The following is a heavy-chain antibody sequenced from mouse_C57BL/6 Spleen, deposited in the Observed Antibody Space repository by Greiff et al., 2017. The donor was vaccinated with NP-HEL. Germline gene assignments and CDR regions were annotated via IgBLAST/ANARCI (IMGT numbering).Heavy chain of an antibody. CDR2: IHPNSGST. V-gene: IGHV1-64*01. D-gene: IGHD1-1*01. Sequence: PGASVKLSCKASGYTFTSYWMHWVKQRPGQGLEWIGMIHPNSGSTNYNEKFKSKATLTVDKSSSTAYMQLSSLTSEDSAFYYCARGEDYYGSSPYFDYWGQGTTLTVSS. CDR1: GYTFTSYW. CDR3: ARGEDYYGSSPYFDY. J-gene: IGHJ2*01.